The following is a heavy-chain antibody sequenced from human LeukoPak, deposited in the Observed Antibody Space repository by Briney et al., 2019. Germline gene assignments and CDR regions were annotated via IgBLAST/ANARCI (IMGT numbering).Heavy chain of an antibody. Sequence: GGSLRLSCAASGFTFSSYAMTWVRQAPGKGLEWVSGLSGTGGTTYYADYVKGRFTISRDNYKNTMYLQMNSLRGGDTAVYYCAKLRYSSSWYDAFDIWGQGTLVTVSS. V-gene: IGHV3-23*01. J-gene: IGHJ3*02. CDR2: LSGTGGTT. CDR1: GFTFSSYA. CDR3: AKLRYSSSWYDAFDI. D-gene: IGHD6-13*01.